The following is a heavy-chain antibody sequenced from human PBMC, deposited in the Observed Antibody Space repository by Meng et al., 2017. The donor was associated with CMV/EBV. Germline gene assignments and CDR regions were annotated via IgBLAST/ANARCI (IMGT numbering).Heavy chain of an antibody. J-gene: IGHJ4*02. CDR2: INQDGSDK. V-gene: IGHV3-7*01. CDR1: AFTYINYW. CDR3: ASHGGY. Sequence: GESLMISCAASAFTYINYWMMWVRQAPGKGLEWVANINQDGSDKYYVDSVKSRFTISRDNAEKSLYLQMSSLRAEDTAVYYCASHGGYWGQGTLVTVSS. D-gene: IGHD3-16*01.